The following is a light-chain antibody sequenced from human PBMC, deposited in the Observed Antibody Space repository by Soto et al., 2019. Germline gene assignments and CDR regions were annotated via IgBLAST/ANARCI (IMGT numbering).Light chain of an antibody. CDR2: DAS. CDR1: QSVSSY. J-gene: IGKJ5*01. CDR3: QQRSNWPPIT. Sequence: EIVLTQSPATLSLSPGERATLSFRASQSVSSYLAWYQQKPGQAPRLLIYDASNRATGIPARFGGSGSGTDFTLTISSLEPEDFAVYYCQQRSNWPPITFGQGTRLEIK. V-gene: IGKV3-11*01.